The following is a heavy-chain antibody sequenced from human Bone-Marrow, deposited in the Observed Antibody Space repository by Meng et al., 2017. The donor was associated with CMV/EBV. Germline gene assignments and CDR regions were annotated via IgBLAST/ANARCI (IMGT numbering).Heavy chain of an antibody. J-gene: IGHJ6*02. CDR2: IYPGDSDT. CDR1: GYSFTSYW. CDR3: ARRMRPRITIFGVVKNYYYGMDV. D-gene: IGHD3-3*01. Sequence: GESLKISCKGSGYSFTSYWIGWVRQMPGKGLEWMGIIYPGDSDTRYSPSFQGQVTISADKSISTAYLQWSSLKASDTAMYYCARRMRPRITIFGVVKNYYYGMDVWGQGTTVPVSS. V-gene: IGHV5-51*01.